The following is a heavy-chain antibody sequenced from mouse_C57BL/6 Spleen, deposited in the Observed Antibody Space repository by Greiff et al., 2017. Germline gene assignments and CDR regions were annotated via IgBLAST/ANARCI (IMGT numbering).Heavy chain of an antibody. CDR2: ISSGSSTI. CDR3: ARRYGNYLYAMDY. CDR1: GFTFSDYG. D-gene: IGHD2-10*02. J-gene: IGHJ4*01. Sequence: EVMLVESGGGLVKPGGSLKLSCAASGFTFSDYGMHWVRQAPEKGLEWVAYISSGSSTIYYADTVKGRFTISRDNAKNTLFLQMTSLRSEDTAMYYCARRYGNYLYAMDYWGQGTSVTVSS. V-gene: IGHV5-17*01.